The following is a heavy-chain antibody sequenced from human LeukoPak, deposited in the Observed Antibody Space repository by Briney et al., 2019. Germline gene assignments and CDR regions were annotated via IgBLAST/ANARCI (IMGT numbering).Heavy chain of an antibody. V-gene: IGHV1-69*04. CDR2: IIPILGIA. CDR1: GGTFSSYA. D-gene: IGHD3-3*01. J-gene: IGHJ6*02. Sequence: ASVKVSCKASGGTFSSYAISWVRQAPGQGLEWMGRIIPILGIANYAQKFQGRVTITADKSTSTAYMELSSLRSEDTAVYYCARGGRDFWSGRRYGMDVWGQGTTVTVSS. CDR3: ARGGRDFWSGRRYGMDV.